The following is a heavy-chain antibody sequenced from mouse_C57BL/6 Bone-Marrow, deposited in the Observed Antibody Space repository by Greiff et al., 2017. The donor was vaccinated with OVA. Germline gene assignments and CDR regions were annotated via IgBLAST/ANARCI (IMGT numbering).Heavy chain of an antibody. Sequence: VQLQQSGAELVRPGTSVKVSCKASGYAFTNYLIEWVKQRPGQGLEWIGVINPGSGGTNYNEKFKGKATLTADKSSSTAYMQLSSLTSEDSAVYFCARWMGYDYYPYYAMDYWGQGTSVTVSS. CDR3: ARWMGYDYYPYYAMDY. V-gene: IGHV1-54*01. CDR2: INPGSGGT. J-gene: IGHJ4*01. CDR1: GYAFTNYL. D-gene: IGHD2-4*01.